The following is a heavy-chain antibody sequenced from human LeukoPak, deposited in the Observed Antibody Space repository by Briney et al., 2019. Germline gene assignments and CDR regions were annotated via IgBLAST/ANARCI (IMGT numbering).Heavy chain of an antibody. D-gene: IGHD6-13*01. J-gene: IGHJ4*02. V-gene: IGHV3-7*04. CDR2: IKQDGSET. Sequence: GGSLRLSCAASGFTLNNHYMTWVRQAPGKGLEWVANIKQDGSETYYLDSVKGRFTISRDNAKNSLYLQMNSLRAEDTAVYYCARSWYSSSWYYFDYWGQGTLVTVSS. CDR3: ARSWYSSSWYYFDY. CDR1: GFTLNNHY.